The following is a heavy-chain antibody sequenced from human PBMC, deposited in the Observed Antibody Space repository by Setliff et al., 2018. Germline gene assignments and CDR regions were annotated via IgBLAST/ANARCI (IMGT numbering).Heavy chain of an antibody. V-gene: IGHV1-2*02. J-gene: IGHJ5*02. CDR1: GNSFTGHF. Sequence: ASVKVSCKVSGNSFTGHFLHWVRQAPGRGLEWMGWINPDSGDTHSPQKFQGRVTMPRDTSINTAYMELGSLTSDDTAFYYCVRSGKFGMRFWFDQWGQGTLVTVSS. CDR2: INPDSGDT. CDR3: VRSGKFGMRFWFDQ. D-gene: IGHD1-26*01.